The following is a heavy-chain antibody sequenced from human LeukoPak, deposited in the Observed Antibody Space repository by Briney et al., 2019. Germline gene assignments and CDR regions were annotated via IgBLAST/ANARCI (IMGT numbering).Heavy chain of an antibody. V-gene: IGHV4-4*07. CDR2: IYTSGST. Sequence: PSETLSLTCTVSGGSISSYYWSWIRQPAGKGLEWIGRIYTSGSTNYNPSLESRVTLSVDTSKNQFSLKLRSVTAADTAVYYCARLSKDTVVLPAAMAHYFDYWGQGTLVTVSS. CDR3: ARLSKDTVVLPAAMAHYFDY. D-gene: IGHD2-2*01. J-gene: IGHJ4*02. CDR1: GGSISSYY.